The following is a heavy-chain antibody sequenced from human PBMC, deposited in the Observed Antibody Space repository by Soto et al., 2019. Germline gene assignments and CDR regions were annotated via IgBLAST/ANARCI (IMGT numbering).Heavy chain of an antibody. CDR2: INPSGDST. CDR1: GYTFSSYY. CDR3: ARDWEFGF. J-gene: IGHJ4*02. Sequence: ASVKVSCKASGYTFSSYYMHWVRQAPGQGLEWMGVINPSGDSTTYAQKFQGRVTMTKDTSTSTLYMELSSLRSEDTAVYYCARDWEFGFWGQGTLVTISS. V-gene: IGHV1-46*01. D-gene: IGHD3-10*01.